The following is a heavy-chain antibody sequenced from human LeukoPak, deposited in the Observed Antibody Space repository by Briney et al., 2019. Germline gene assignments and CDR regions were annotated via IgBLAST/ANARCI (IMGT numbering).Heavy chain of an antibody. V-gene: IGHV1-2*02. CDR3: ARSYHYYDSSGYSMGDTFEI. D-gene: IGHD3-22*01. CDR2: INPNSGGT. Sequence: ASVKVSCKASGYTFTGYYMHWVRQAPGQGLEWMGWINPNSGGTNYAQKFQGRVTMTGDTSISTAYMELSRLRSDDTAVYYCARSYHYYDSSGYSMGDTFEIWGQGTMVTVSS. CDR1: GYTFTGYY. J-gene: IGHJ3*02.